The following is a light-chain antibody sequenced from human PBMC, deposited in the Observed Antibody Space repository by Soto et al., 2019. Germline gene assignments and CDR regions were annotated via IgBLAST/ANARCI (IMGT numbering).Light chain of an antibody. J-gene: IGKJ1*01. Sequence: EIVLTQSPGTLSLSPGERATLSCRASQSVSSSYLAWYQQKPGQAPRLLIYGASSRATGIPGRFSGSGSGTDFTLTISSLEPEDFAVYYCQQYRTFGQGTKVEIK. CDR1: QSVSSSY. CDR3: QQYRT. V-gene: IGKV3-20*01. CDR2: GAS.